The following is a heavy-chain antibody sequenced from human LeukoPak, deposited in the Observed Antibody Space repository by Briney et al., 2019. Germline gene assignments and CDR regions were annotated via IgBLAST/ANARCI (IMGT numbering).Heavy chain of an antibody. CDR3: ARPRGNIEMATNPFDF. V-gene: IGHV3-48*01. D-gene: IGHD5-24*01. CDR1: GFAFSSFA. Sequence: SGGSLRLSCVASGFAFSSFALNWVRQAPGKGLEWVSYIGSNFETIYADSVKGRFTISRDNAKNSLYLQMNSLRAEDTAVYYCARPRGNIEMATNPFDFWGQGTLVTVSS. CDR2: IGSNFETI. J-gene: IGHJ4*02.